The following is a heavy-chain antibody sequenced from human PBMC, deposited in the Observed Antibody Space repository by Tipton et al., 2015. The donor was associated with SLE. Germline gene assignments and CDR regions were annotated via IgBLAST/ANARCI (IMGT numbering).Heavy chain of an antibody. Sequence: QLVQSGAEVKKPGESLKISCKGSGYSFTTYWIGWVRQMPGKGLEWMGTIYPGDSDTRYSPSFQGQVTISADKSISTAYLQWSSLKTSDTAVYYCARHKGAGRLTIFGVVIDYWGQGTLVTVSS. CDR2: IYPGDSDT. V-gene: IGHV5-51*01. D-gene: IGHD3-3*01. CDR1: GYSFTTYW. CDR3: ARHKGAGRLTIFGVVIDY. J-gene: IGHJ4*02.